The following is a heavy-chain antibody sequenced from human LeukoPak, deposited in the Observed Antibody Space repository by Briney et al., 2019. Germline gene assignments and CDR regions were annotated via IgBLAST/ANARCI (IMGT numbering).Heavy chain of an antibody. CDR3: AKRDYYDSSGYHGSFDY. D-gene: IGHD3-22*01. J-gene: IGHJ4*02. CDR2: INGDGATT. V-gene: IGHV3-23*01. CDR1: GLTFSKYA. Sequence: GGSLRLSCAASGLTFSKYAMAWVRQAPGKGLERVSGINGDGATTYYADSVKGRFTISRDNSKNTLYLQMNSLRAEDTALYYCAKRDYYDSSGYHGSFDYWGQGTLVTVSS.